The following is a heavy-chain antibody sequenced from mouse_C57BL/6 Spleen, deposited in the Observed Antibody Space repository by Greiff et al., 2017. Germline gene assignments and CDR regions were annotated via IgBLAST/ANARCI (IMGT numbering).Heavy chain of an antibody. CDR3: ARQATVVATYYFDY. D-gene: IGHD1-1*01. V-gene: IGHV1-80*01. J-gene: IGHJ2*01. CDR1: GYAFSSYW. Sequence: VQLQESGAELVKPGASVKISCKASGYAFSSYWMNWVKQRPGKGLEWIGQIYPGDGDTNYNGKFKGKATLTADKSSSTAYMQLSSLTSEDSAVYFCARQATVVATYYFDYWGQGTTLTVSS. CDR2: IYPGDGDT.